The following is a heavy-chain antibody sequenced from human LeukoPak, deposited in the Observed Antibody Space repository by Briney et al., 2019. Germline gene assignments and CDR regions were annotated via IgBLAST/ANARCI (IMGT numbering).Heavy chain of an antibody. J-gene: IGHJ4*02. Sequence: SETLSLTCAVSGGSFSDFDWNWIRQPPGKGPEWIGEVTHNGDTNYNPSLKSRVTISVDTSKNQFSLRLSSVTAADTAAYYCARGITKPDPIVVVPAAIRVAQAFDYWGQGTLVTVSS. CDR1: GGSFSDFD. V-gene: IGHV4-34*01. D-gene: IGHD2-2*01. CDR2: VTHNGDT. CDR3: ARGITKPDPIVVVPAAIRVAQAFDY.